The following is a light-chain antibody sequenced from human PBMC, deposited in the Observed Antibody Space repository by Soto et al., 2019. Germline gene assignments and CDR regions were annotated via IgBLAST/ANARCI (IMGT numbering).Light chain of an antibody. CDR2: DAS. Sequence: EIVLTQSPATLSLSPGERATLSCRASQSVTSSLAWYQHKPGQAPRLLIYDASNRATGIPVRFSGSGSGTDFTLTISSLEPEDSAVYYCQQRSSSITFGQGTRLRL. V-gene: IGKV3-11*01. CDR3: QQRSSSIT. CDR1: QSVTSS. J-gene: IGKJ5*01.